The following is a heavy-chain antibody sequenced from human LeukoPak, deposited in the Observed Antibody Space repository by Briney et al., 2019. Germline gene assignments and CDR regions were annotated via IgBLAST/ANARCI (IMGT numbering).Heavy chain of an antibody. CDR1: GGSFSGYY. CDR3: ARVGGSWYAFDI. CDR2: INHSGST. D-gene: IGHD6-13*01. V-gene: IGHV4-34*01. Sequence: PSETLSLTCAVYGGSFSGYYWSWIRQPPGKGLEWIGEINHSGSTNYNPSLKSRVTISVDTSKNQFSLKLSSVTAADTAVYYCARVGGSWYAFDIWGQGTMVTVSS. J-gene: IGHJ3*02.